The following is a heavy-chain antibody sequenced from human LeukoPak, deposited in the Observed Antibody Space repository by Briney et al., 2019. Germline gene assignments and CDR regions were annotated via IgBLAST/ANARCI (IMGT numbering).Heavy chain of an antibody. Sequence: PGRSLRLSCAASGFTFSSYGMHWVRQAPGKGLEWVAVIWYDGGNKYYADSVKGRFTISRDNSKNTLYLHMNRLRAEDTAVYYCARDRYSGYDLGDYWGQGTLVTVSS. D-gene: IGHD5-12*01. J-gene: IGHJ4*02. CDR2: IWYDGGNK. CDR1: GFTFSSYG. CDR3: ARDRYSGYDLGDY. V-gene: IGHV3-33*01.